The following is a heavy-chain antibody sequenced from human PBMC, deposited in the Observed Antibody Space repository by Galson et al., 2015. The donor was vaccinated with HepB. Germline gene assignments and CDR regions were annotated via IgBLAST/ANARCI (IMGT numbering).Heavy chain of an antibody. J-gene: IGHJ4*02. CDR1: GYTFTGYH. CDR3: AIVYCSGGSCYSGFDY. Sequence: SVKVSCKASGYTFTGYHMHWVRQAPGQGLEWMGWINPNSGGTNYAQKFQGWVTMTRDTSISTAYMELSRLRSDDTAVYYCAIVYCSGGSCYSGFDYWGQGTLVTVSS. CDR2: INPNSGGT. D-gene: IGHD2-15*01. V-gene: IGHV1-2*04.